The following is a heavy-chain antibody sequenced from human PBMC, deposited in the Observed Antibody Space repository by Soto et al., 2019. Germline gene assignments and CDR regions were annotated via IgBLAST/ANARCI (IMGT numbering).Heavy chain of an antibody. D-gene: IGHD3-10*01. V-gene: IGHV4-34*01. J-gene: IGHJ5*01. CDR3: ATGGPINPSLRGLILNNYFDS. Sequence: SSETLSLTCAVYGASFSGYYWTWIRQSPGKGLEWIGDIDHSGGAKYNPSLRSRLTMLVDTSKKQFSLKLTSVTAADTAIYYCATGGPINPSLRGLILNNYFDSWGQGTLVTVSS. CDR1: GASFSGYY. CDR2: IDHSGGA.